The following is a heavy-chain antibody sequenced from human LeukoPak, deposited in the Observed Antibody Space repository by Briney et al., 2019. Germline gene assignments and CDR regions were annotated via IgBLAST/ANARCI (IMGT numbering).Heavy chain of an antibody. J-gene: IGHJ6*03. Sequence: PGGSLRLSCTASGFTFGDYAMSWVRQAPGKGLEWVGFIRSKAYGGTTEYAASVKDRFTISRDDSKSIAYLQMNSLKTEDTAVYYCSNYYDSSGYYAYYYYYMDVWGKGTTVTVSS. V-gene: IGHV3-49*04. D-gene: IGHD3-22*01. CDR3: SNYYDSSGYYAYYYYYMDV. CDR1: GFTFGDYA. CDR2: IRSKAYGGTT.